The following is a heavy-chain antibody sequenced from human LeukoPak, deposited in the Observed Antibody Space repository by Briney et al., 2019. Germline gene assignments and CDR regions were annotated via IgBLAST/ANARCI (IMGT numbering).Heavy chain of an antibody. V-gene: IGHV3-15*01. J-gene: IGHJ4*02. CDR3: TTVPSPRRFFGVVIFQPETYHRDY. CDR1: GFTFGDYA. Sequence: PGRSLRLSCTASGFTFGDYAMSWIRQPPGKGLEWVGRIKSKTDGGTADYAAPVKGRFTISRDDSKNTLYLQMNSLKTEDTAVYYCTTVPSPRRFFGVVIFQPETYHRDYWGQGTLVTVSS. D-gene: IGHD3-3*01. CDR2: IKSKTDGGTA.